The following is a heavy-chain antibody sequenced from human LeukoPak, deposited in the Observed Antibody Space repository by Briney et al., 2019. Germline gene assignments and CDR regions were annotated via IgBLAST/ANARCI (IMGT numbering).Heavy chain of an antibody. D-gene: IGHD1-26*01. CDR3: ARDREWELLYYYYYMDV. CDR2: ISSSSSTI. Sequence: GGSLRPSCAASGFTFSSYSMNWVRQAPGEGLEWVSYISSSSSTIYYADSVKGRFTISRDNAKNSLYLQMNSLRAEDTAVYYCARDREWELLYYYYYMDVWGKGTTVTVSS. J-gene: IGHJ6*03. CDR1: GFTFSSYS. V-gene: IGHV3-48*01.